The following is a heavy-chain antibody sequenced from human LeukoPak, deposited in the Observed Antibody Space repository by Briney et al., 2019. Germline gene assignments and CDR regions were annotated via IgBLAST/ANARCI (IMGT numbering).Heavy chain of an antibody. D-gene: IGHD5-18*01. J-gene: IGHJ6*02. CDR3: ARHIPDTAMVYGMDV. V-gene: IGHV5-51*01. CDR2: IHPGDSDT. Sequence: GESLKISCQGSGYSFTSYWIGWVRQMPGKGLEWMGIIHPGDSDTRYSPSFQGQVTISADKSISTAYLQWSSLKASDTAMYYCARHIPDTAMVYGMDVWGQGTTVTVSS. CDR1: GYSFTSYW.